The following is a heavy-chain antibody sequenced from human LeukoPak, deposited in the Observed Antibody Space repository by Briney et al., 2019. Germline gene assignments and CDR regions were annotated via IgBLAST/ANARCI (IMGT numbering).Heavy chain of an antibody. CDR2: INCNTDDT. V-gene: IGHV1-2*06. CDR3: ARLVTFQSRGYTYGYS. Sequence: ASVKVSCKASGYTFTDYYMHWVRQAPDKGLEWMGRINCNTDDTIYAQKFQGRVTTTRDTSISTAYMELSGLRSDDTAVYYCARLVTFQSRGYTYGYSWGQGTLVTV. J-gene: IGHJ4*02. D-gene: IGHD5-18*01. CDR1: GYTFTDYY.